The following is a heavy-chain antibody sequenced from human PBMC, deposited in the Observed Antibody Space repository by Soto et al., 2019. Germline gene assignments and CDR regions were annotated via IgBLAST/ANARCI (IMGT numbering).Heavy chain of an antibody. Sequence: PPGSLRLSCSASGFTFSSYAMHWVRQPPGKGLEYVSAISSNGGSTYYADSVKGRFTISRDNSKNTLYLQMSSVRAEDTAVYYCVKEGYYYDSSGYYYGWFDPWGQGT. CDR1: GFTFSSYA. CDR2: ISSNGGST. V-gene: IGHV3-64D*06. D-gene: IGHD3-22*01. CDR3: VKEGYYYDSSGYYYGWFDP. J-gene: IGHJ5*02.